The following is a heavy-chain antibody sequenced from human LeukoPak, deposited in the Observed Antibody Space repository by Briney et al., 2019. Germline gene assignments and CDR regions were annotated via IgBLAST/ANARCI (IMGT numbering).Heavy chain of an antibody. CDR2: ISSSGGST. V-gene: IGHV3-23*01. D-gene: IGHD1-26*01. CDR3: AKDQSGSYFSDAFDI. J-gene: IGHJ3*02. CDR1: GFTFNNYG. Sequence: GGSLRLSCAASGFTFNNYGMSWVRQAPGKGLEWVSGISSSGGSTYYADSVKGRFTISRDNSKNTLYLQMNSLRAEDTAVYYCAKDQSGSYFSDAFDIWGQGTMVTVSS.